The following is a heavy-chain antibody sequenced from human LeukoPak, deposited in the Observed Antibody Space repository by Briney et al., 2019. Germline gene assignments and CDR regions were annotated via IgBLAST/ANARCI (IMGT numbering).Heavy chain of an antibody. CDR3: ARDSLGYCSGGSCSTVFHM. Sequence: PSETLSLTCTVSGGSISSYYWSWTRQPAGKGLEWIGRIYTSGRTTYNPSLKSRVTMSVDTSKNQFSLKLSSVTAADTAVYYCARDSLGYCSGGSCSTVFHMWGQGTMVTVSS. CDR1: GGSISSYY. CDR2: IYTSGRT. D-gene: IGHD2-15*01. V-gene: IGHV4-4*07. J-gene: IGHJ3*02.